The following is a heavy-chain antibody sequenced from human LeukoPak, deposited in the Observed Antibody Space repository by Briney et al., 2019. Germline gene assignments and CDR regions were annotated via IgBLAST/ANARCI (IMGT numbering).Heavy chain of an antibody. CDR2: ISGSGGCT. CDR1: GITLSNYG. V-gene: IGHV3-23*01. J-gene: IGHJ4*02. CDR3: AKRGVVIRVILVGFHKEAYYFDS. D-gene: IGHD3-22*01. Sequence: GGSLRLSCAVSGITLSNYGMSWVRQVPGKGLEWVAGISGSGGCTNYADSVKGRFTISRDNPKNTLFLQMNNLRAEDTAVYFCAKRGVVIRVILVGFHKEAYYFDSWGQGALVTVSS.